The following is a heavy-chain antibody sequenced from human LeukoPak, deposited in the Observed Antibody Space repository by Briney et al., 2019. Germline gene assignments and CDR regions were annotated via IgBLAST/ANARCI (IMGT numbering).Heavy chain of an antibody. CDR3: ARGVRPLVVPAAIRRPYYFDY. J-gene: IGHJ4*02. D-gene: IGHD2-2*01. CDR2: MNPNSGNT. CDR1: GYTFTSYD. Sequence: ASVKVSCKASGYTFTSYDINWVRQATGQGLEWMGWMNPNSGNTGYAQKFQGRVTMTRNTSISTAYMELSSLRSEDTAVYYCARGVRPLVVPAAIRRPYYFDYWGQGTLVTVSS. V-gene: IGHV1-8*01.